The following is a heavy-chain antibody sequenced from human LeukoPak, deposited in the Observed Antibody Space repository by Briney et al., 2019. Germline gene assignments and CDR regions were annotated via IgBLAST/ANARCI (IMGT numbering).Heavy chain of an antibody. Sequence: GGSLRLSCAASGLTVSSNYMSWVRQAPGKGLEWVAVISYDGSNKYYADSVKGRFTISRDNSKNTLYLQMNSLRAEDTAVYYCARALPRIVGATGGDYWGQGTLVTVSS. V-gene: IGHV3-30-3*01. CDR2: ISYDGSNK. D-gene: IGHD1-26*01. CDR1: GLTVSSNY. J-gene: IGHJ4*02. CDR3: ARALPRIVGATGGDY.